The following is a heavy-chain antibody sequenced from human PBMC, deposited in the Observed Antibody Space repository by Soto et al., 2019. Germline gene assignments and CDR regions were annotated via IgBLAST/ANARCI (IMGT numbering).Heavy chain of an antibody. J-gene: IGHJ6*03. D-gene: IGHD3-16*02. V-gene: IGHV6-1*01. CDR3: ARSDYDYIWGSYRPYYYYYMDV. CDR1: GDSVSSNSAA. Sequence: PSQTLSLTCAISGDSVSSNSAAWNWIRQSPSRGLEWLGRTYYRSKWYNDYAVSVKSRITINPDTSKNQFSLQLNSVTPEDTAVYYCARSDYDYIWGSYRPYYYYYMDVWGKGTTVTVSS. CDR2: TYYRSKWYN.